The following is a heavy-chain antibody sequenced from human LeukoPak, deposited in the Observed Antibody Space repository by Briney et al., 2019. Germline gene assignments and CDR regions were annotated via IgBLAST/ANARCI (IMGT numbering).Heavy chain of an antibody. CDR1: GFTFSSYA. V-gene: IGHV3-30-3*01. CDR3: ARDRRIVVVMIDY. D-gene: IGHD3-22*01. J-gene: IGHJ4*02. CDR2: ISYDGSNK. Sequence: GGSLRLSCAASGFTFSSYAMHWVRQAPGKGLEWVAVISYDGSNKYYADSVKGRFTISRDNSKNTLYLQMNSLRAEDTAVYYCARDRRIVVVMIDYWGQGTLVTVSS.